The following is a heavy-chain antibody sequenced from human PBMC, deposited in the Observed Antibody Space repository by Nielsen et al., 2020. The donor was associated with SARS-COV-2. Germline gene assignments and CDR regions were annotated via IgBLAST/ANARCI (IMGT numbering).Heavy chain of an antibody. D-gene: IGHD6-19*01. Sequence: GESLKISCAASGFTFSNAWMSWVRQAPGKGLEWVGRIKSKTDGGTTDYAAPVKGRFTISRDDSKNTLYLQMNSLRAEDTAVYYCARVRASSGWGLWGQGTLVTVSS. V-gene: IGHV3-15*01. J-gene: IGHJ4*02. CDR1: GFTFSNAW. CDR2: IKSKTDGGTT. CDR3: ARVRASSGWGL.